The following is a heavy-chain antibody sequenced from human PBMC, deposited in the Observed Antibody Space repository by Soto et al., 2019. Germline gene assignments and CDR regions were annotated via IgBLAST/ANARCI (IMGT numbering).Heavy chain of an antibody. CDR3: AKLRPSYWYFDL. Sequence: QVQPVESGGGLVKPGGSLRLSCAASGFSFSDYYMSWIRQAPGKGLEWVSYITSSSSYTNYADSVKGRFTSSRDNAKNSLYLQMNCLRAEDTAVYYCAKLRPSYWYFDLWGRGTLVIVSS. J-gene: IGHJ2*01. D-gene: IGHD1-7*01. V-gene: IGHV3-11*05. CDR1: GFSFSDYY. CDR2: ITSSSSYT.